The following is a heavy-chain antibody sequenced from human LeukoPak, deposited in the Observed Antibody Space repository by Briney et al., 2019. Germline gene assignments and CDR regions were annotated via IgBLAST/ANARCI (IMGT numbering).Heavy chain of an antibody. J-gene: IGHJ3*02. CDR2: IYYSGST. CDR1: GGSISSGDYF. Sequence: PSETLSLTCTVSGGSISSGDYFWSWIRQPPGKGLEWIGYIYYSGSTYYNPSLKSRITISPDTSKNQFSLELSSVIAADTALYYCARVGSVVTPILDDAFDTWGQGTMVTVSS. V-gene: IGHV4-30-4*01. CDR3: ARVGSVVTPILDDAFDT. D-gene: IGHD4-23*01.